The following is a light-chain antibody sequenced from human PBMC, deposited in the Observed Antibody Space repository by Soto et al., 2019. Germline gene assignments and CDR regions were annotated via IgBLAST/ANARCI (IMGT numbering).Light chain of an antibody. CDR3: QQSNSFPLT. V-gene: IGKV1-12*01. CDR1: QGISSR. Sequence: DIQMTQSPSSVSASVGDRVTITCRASQGISSRLAWYQQKPGKAPNLLIYAASSLQSGVPTIFIGSGSETDCTLTIGSLQPEDFATYYCQQSNSFPLTFGGRTQVEIK. J-gene: IGKJ4*01. CDR2: AAS.